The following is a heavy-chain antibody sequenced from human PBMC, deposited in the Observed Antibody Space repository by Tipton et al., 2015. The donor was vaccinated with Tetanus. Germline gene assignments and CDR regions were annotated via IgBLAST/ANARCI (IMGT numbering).Heavy chain of an antibody. CDR1: GHNSRSYW. V-gene: IGHV5-51*01. CDR2: ISPGDSDA. CDR3: ARLPKHYSASGST. D-gene: IGHD3-10*01. Sequence: VQLVQSGAEVKKPGESLKMSCKISGHNSRSYWISWVRQMPGKGLEWMGIISPGDSDATYSPAFLGQVTISLDKSISTAYLQWSSLKASDTAIYFCARLPKHYSASGSTWGQGTHVIVTS. J-gene: IGHJ5*02.